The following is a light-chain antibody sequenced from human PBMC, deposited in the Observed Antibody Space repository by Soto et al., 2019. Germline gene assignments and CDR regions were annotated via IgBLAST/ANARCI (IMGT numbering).Light chain of an antibody. J-gene: IGKJ1*01. CDR1: QSVSSSY. Sequence: EIVLTQSPGTLSLSPLEIATLSCSASQSVSSSYLAWYQQKPGQAPRLLIYGASSRATGIPDRFSGSGSGTDFTLTISRLEPEDFAVYYCQKYGSSPQTFGQGTKVDIK. CDR2: GAS. CDR3: QKYGSSPQT. V-gene: IGKV3-20*01.